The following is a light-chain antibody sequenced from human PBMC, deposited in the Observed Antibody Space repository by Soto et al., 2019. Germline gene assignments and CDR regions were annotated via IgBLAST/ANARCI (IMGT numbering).Light chain of an antibody. CDR2: GNN. CDR1: TSNIGAGSD. CDR3: QSYDSSLSVVV. J-gene: IGLJ2*01. V-gene: IGLV1-40*01. Sequence: QSVLTQPPSVSGAPGQRLTISCTGSTSNIGAGSDVHWYQQFPGTAPKLLIYGNNNRPSGVPDRFSGSKSGTSASLAITGLQTEDEADYYCQSYDSSLSVVVFGGGTKLTVL.